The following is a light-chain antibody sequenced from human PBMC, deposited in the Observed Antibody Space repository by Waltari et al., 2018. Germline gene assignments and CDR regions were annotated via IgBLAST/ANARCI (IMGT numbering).Light chain of an antibody. V-gene: IGLV2-11*01. Sequence: QSALTQPRSVSGSPGQSVTISCTGTSSDVGGYNYVSWYQQHPGKAPKLVIYAVSKRPPGVPDHFSGSKSGNTASLTISGLQAEDEADYYCCSFAGSQTVIFGGGTRLTVL. CDR3: CSFAGSQTVI. CDR2: AVS. CDR1: SSDVGGYNY. J-gene: IGLJ2*01.